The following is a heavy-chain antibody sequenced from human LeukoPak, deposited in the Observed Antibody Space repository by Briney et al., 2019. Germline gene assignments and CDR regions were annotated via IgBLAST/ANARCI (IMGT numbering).Heavy chain of an antibody. CDR1: GGSISSSSYY. CDR3: ARRVLGGYYFDY. D-gene: IGHD2-8*01. CDR2: IYYSGST. Sequence: SETLSLTCAVSGGSISSSSYYWGWIRQPPGKGLEWIGSIYYSGSTYYNPSLKSRVTISVDTSKNQFSLKLSSVTAADTAVYYCARRVLGGYYFDYWGQGTLVTVSS. V-gene: IGHV4-39*01. J-gene: IGHJ4*02.